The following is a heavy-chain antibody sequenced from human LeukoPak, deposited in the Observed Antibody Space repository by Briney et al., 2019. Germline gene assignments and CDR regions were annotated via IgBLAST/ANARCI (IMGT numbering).Heavy chain of an antibody. V-gene: IGHV1-2*04. J-gene: IGHJ4*02. CDR3: ARDRHSGNYYLDF. CDR2: INPNNGGT. Sequence: ASVKVSCKASGYTFTGYYMHWVRQAPGQGLEWMGRINPNNGGTNYAQKFQGWVTMTRDTSISTAYMELNRLRSDDTAVYYCARDRHSGNYYLDFWGQGTLVTVSS. D-gene: IGHD1-26*01. CDR1: GYTFTGYY.